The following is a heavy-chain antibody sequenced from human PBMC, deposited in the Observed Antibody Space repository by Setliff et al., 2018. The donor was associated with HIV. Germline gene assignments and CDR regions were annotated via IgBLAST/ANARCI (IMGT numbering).Heavy chain of an antibody. Sequence: GESLKISCKGSGYSFTTHWIAWVRQMHGNGLEWMGIVNPGDTNITYSPSFQGQVTISADKSISTAYLRWSSLQASDNAMYYCARRYKYYYATTGCTFDLWGQGTMVTVSS. CDR2: VNPGDTNI. CDR3: ARRYKYYYATTGCTFDL. V-gene: IGHV5-51*03. D-gene: IGHD3-10*01. CDR1: GYSFTTHW. J-gene: IGHJ3*01.